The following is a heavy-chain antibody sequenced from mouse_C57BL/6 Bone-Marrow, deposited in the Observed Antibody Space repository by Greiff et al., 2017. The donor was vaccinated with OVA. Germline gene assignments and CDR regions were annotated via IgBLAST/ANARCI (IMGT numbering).Heavy chain of an antibody. D-gene: IGHD1-1*01. CDR1: GYTFTEYT. CDR2: FYPGSGSI. J-gene: IGHJ3*01. V-gene: IGHV1-62-2*01. CDR3: ARHEDPDYYGSAWFAY. Sequence: QVQLQQSGAELVKPGASVKLSCKASGYTFTEYTIHWVKQRSGQGLEWIGWFYPGSGSIKYNEKFKDKATLTADKSSSTVYMERSRLTSEDSAVYFCARHEDPDYYGSAWFAYWGQGTLVTVSA.